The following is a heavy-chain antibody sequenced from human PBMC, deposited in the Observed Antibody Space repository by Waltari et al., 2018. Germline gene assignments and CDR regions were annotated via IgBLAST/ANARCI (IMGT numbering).Heavy chain of an antibody. Sequence: EVQLDESGGGLVQPGGSLRLSCSASGFTFTRYRMNWVRQAPGKGRVWVGRINSDGSSTTDAYSVKGRFTISRDNAKNTVYLQMNSLRVEDTAVYYCTRALWLGELYDYWGQGTLVTVSS. V-gene: IGHV3-74*01. CDR2: INSDGSST. D-gene: IGHD3-10*01. CDR3: TRALWLGELYDY. CDR1: GFTFTRYR. J-gene: IGHJ4*02.